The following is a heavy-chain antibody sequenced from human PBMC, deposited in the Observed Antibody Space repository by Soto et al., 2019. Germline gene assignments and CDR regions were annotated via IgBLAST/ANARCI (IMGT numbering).Heavy chain of an antibody. J-gene: IGHJ6*02. Sequence: GGSLRLSCAASGFTFSSYAMHWVRQAPGKGLEWVAVISYDGSNKYYADSVKGRFTISRDNSKNTLYLQMNSLRAEDTAVYYCARDNSIAARKSRYGMDVWGQGITVTVSS. V-gene: IGHV3-30-3*01. CDR3: ARDNSIAARKSRYGMDV. CDR2: ISYDGSNK. D-gene: IGHD6-6*01. CDR1: GFTFSSYA.